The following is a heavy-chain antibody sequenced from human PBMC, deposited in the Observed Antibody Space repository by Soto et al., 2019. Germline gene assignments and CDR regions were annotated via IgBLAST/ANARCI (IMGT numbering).Heavy chain of an antibody. CDR1: GGSFSGYY. Sequence: LPCAVYGGSFSGYYWSWIRQPPGKGLEWIGEINHSGSTNYNPSLKSRVTISVDTSKNQFSLRLTSVTAADTAVYYCARATTTIRVVTRLINYFDYWGQGARVTVSS. D-gene: IGHD3-10*01. CDR3: ARATTTIRVVTRLINYFDY. V-gene: IGHV4-34*01. CDR2: INHSGST. J-gene: IGHJ4*02.